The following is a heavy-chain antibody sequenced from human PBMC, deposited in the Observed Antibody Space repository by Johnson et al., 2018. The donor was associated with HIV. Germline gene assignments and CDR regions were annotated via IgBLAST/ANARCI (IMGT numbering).Heavy chain of an antibody. CDR3: TTAGYTFSDAFDI. Sequence: QVQLVESGGGVVQPGRSLRLSCAASGFTFSSYAMHWVRQAPGKGLEWVAVISYDGSNKYQEDSVKGRFTISSDNSKNTLYLQMNSLKTEDTATYYCTTAGYTFSDAFDIWGHGLMVTVSS. D-gene: IGHD2-2*02. CDR1: GFTFSSYA. V-gene: IGHV3-30*04. J-gene: IGHJ3*02. CDR2: ISYDGSNK.